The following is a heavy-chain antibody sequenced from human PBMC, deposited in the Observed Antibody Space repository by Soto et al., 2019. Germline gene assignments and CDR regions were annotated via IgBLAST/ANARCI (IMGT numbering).Heavy chain of an antibody. Sequence: LRLSCAASGFTLSSYSIHWVRQAPGKGLDWVAVISYDGSTQFYGDSVKGRFIVSRDNSRNTLYLQLNNLQAEDTAVYYCAKVSRPSRISTPDFDYWGQGTLVTVSS. J-gene: IGHJ4*02. CDR3: AKVSRPSRISTPDFDY. V-gene: IGHV3-30-3*01. CDR1: GFTLSSYS. CDR2: ISYDGSTQ.